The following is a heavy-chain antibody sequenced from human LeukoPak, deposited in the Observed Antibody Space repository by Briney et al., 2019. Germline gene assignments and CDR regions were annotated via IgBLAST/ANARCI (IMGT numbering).Heavy chain of an antibody. Sequence: GGSLRLSCAASGFTFSSFAMSWVRQAPGKGLEWVSSINAGGGSTYYPDSVKGRFTISRDNSKDTLYLQMNSLRVEDTAVYYCAKDGGSGFGELSKDYWGQGTLVTVS. CDR3: AKDGGSGFGELSKDY. D-gene: IGHD3-16*02. CDR2: INAGGGST. CDR1: GFTFSSFA. V-gene: IGHV3-23*01. J-gene: IGHJ4*02.